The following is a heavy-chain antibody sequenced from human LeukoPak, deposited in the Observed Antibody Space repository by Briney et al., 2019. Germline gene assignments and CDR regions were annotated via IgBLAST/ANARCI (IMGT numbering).Heavy chain of an antibody. CDR1: DDSIKSHF. D-gene: IGHD2-15*01. J-gene: IGHJ4*02. V-gene: IGHV4-59*11. CDR2: VFYSGST. Sequence: PSETLSLTCTVSDDSIKSHFWTWIRQSPGKGMEWIGYVFYSGSTSYNPSLRSRLTMSVDTSKSQFSLNLNSVTTADTAMYYCARAPGAALDWGQGTLVTVSS. CDR3: ARAPGAALD.